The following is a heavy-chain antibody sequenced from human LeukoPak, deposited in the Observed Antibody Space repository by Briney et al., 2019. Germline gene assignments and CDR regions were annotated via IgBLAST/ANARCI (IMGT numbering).Heavy chain of an antibody. CDR1: GFTFDDYA. V-gene: IGHV3-9*01. CDR3: AKDVYYDILTGYSLFDP. Sequence: PGGSLRLSRAASGFTFDDYAMHWVRQAPGKGLEWVSGISWNSGSIGYADSVKGRFTISRDNAKNSLYLQMNSLRAEDTALYYCAKDVYYDILTGYSLFDPWGQGTLVAVSS. CDR2: ISWNSGSI. D-gene: IGHD3-9*01. J-gene: IGHJ5*02.